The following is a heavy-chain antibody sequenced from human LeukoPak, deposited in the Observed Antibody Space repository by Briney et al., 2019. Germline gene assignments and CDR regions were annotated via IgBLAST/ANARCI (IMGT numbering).Heavy chain of an antibody. D-gene: IGHD1-1*01. V-gene: IGHV4-34*01. CDR3: ARGATISETGYFDF. Sequence: SETLSLTCAVYGGSFSRYYWSWVRQSPGKGLEWIAEIDHRGDTNYNPSVKSRVTIPVDTSKNQFSLKVRSLSAADTAVYYCARGATISETGYFDFWGQGTLVTVSS. CDR1: GGSFSRYY. J-gene: IGHJ4*03. CDR2: IDHRGDT.